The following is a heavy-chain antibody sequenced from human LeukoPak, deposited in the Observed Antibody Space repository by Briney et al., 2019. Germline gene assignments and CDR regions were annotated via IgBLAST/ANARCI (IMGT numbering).Heavy chain of an antibody. Sequence: GRSLRLSCAASGFTFSSYWMHWVRQTPGTGLVWVSRVSSDGSITAYADSVKGRFTISRDNAKNTLYLQMNSLRAEDTALYYCARGIPNLRGLDVWGQGTTVTVSS. J-gene: IGHJ6*02. CDR3: ARGIPNLRGLDV. V-gene: IGHV3-74*01. CDR2: VSSDGSIT. CDR1: GFTFSSYW.